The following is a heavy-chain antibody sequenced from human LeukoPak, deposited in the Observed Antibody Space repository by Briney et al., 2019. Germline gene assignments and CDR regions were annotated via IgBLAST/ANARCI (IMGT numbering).Heavy chain of an antibody. D-gene: IGHD6-19*01. Sequence: GGSLRLSCAASGSSFENYAMNWVRQAPGKGLEWVSGISAYGTNTYYADSVKGRLTISRDTSNNTLFLQMNSLRAEDTAIYYCARDVAVAGQRYYFDYWGQGTLVTVSS. CDR1: GSSFENYA. CDR3: ARDVAVAGQRYYFDY. J-gene: IGHJ4*02. CDR2: ISAYGTNT. V-gene: IGHV3-23*01.